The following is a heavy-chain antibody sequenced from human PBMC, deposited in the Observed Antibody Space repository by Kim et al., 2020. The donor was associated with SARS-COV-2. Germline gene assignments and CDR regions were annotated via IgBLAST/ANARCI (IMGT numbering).Heavy chain of an antibody. D-gene: IGHD6-13*01. V-gene: IGHV3-74*01. J-gene: IGHJ4*02. CDR2: INSDGSST. Sequence: GGSLRLSCAASGFTFSGYWMHWVRQAPGKGLVWVSRINSDGSSTSYADSVKGRFTISRDNAKNTLYLQMNSLRAEDTAVYYCARGAHSSSWQENFDYWGQGTLVTVSS. CDR3: ARGAHSSSWQENFDY. CDR1: GFTFSGYW.